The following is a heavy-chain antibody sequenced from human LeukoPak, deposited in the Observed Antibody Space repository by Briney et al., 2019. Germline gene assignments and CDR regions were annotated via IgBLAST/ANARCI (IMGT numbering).Heavy chain of an antibody. D-gene: IGHD3-10*01. Sequence: SVKVSCKASGGTFSSYAISWVRQAPGQGLEWMGGIIPIFGTANYAQKFQGRVTITADESTSTAYMGLSSLRSEDTAVYYCARLDSGLDYWGQGTLVTVSS. CDR2: IIPIFGTA. V-gene: IGHV1-69*13. CDR1: GGTFSSYA. CDR3: ARLDSGLDY. J-gene: IGHJ4*02.